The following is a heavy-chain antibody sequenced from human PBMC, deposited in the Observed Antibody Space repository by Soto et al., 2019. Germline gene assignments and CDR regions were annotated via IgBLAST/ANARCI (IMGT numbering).Heavy chain of an antibody. CDR1: TGSISGSSYY. J-gene: IGHJ6*02. D-gene: IGHD5-12*01. V-gene: IGHV4-39*01. CDR2: IYYSGST. CDR3: ARKQVATITLLYDYGMDV. Sequence: SETLSLTSTLATGSISGSSYYWCWIRQPPGKGLEWIGSIYYSGSTYYNPSLKSRVTISVDTSKNQFSLKLSSVTAEDTAVYYCARKQVATITLLYDYGMDVWGQGTTVTVSS.